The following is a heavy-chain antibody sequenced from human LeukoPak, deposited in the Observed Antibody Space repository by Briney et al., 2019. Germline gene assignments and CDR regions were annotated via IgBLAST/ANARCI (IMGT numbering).Heavy chain of an antibody. CDR3: ARASELLQLDY. V-gene: IGHV4-30-2*01. Sequence: PSQTLSLTCIISGGSISSGSYAWSWIRQTPGKGLEWIGYIYQSGSTYYNPSLKSRVTIPVDRSKNQFSLRLSSVTAADTAVYYCARASELLQLDYWGQGTLVTVSS. CDR2: IYQSGST. D-gene: IGHD1-26*01. CDR1: GGSISSGSYA. J-gene: IGHJ4*02.